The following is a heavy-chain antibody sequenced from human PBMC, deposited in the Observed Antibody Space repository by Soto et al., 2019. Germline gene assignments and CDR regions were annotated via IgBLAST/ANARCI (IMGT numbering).Heavy chain of an antibody. D-gene: IGHD4-4*01. V-gene: IGHV4-30-4*01. CDR1: GASITSDDFY. J-gene: IGHJ4*02. Sequence: QVQLQESGPGLVKPSQTLSLTCTVSGASITSDDFYWSLIRQPPGKGLEWIGYIYYSGSTYYNPSLKSRVSLSIDTSKNQFSLKLTSVTAADTAVYYCARSTVRYWGQGTLVTVSS. CDR3: ARSTVRY. CDR2: IYYSGST.